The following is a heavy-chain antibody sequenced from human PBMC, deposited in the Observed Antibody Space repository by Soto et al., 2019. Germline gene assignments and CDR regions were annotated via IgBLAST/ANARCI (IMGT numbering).Heavy chain of an antibody. J-gene: IGHJ5*02. V-gene: IGHV4-31*03. CDR2: IYNSATT. Sequence: SETQRLTCSVAEGTIRDGGGCWSWKQKNPGKGLEWIGYIYNSATTYYNPSLKSRVTISVDTSKNQFSLKLSSVTLADTAVYYCARDPAPWGQGTLVTVSS. CDR3: ARDPAP. CDR1: EGTIRDGGGC.